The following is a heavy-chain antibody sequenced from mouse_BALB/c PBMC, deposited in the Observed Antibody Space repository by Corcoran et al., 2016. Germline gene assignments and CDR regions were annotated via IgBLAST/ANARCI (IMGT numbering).Heavy chain of an antibody. D-gene: IGHD2-4*01. CDR1: GYTFTNYG. J-gene: IGHJ4*01. CDR2: INTYTGEP. V-gene: IGHV9-3-1*01. Sequence: QIQLVQSGPELKKPGETVKISCKASGYTFTNYGMNWVKQAPGKGLKWMGWINTYTGEPTYADDFKGRFAFSLETSASTAYLQINNLKNEDTATYFCARMITTPYYAMDYWGQGTSVTVSS. CDR3: ARMITTPYYAMDY.